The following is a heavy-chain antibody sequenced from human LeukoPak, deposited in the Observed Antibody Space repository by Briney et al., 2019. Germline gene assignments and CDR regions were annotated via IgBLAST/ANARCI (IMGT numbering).Heavy chain of an antibody. CDR3: ARDLWNYEIDY. J-gene: IGHJ4*02. CDR1: GGSVSSGSYY. D-gene: IGHD1-7*01. CDR2: IYYGGST. V-gene: IGHV4-61*01. Sequence: SETLSLTCTVSGGSVSSGSYYWSWIRQPPGKGLEWIGYIYYGGSTNYNPSLKSRVTISVDTSKNQFSLKLSSVTAADTAVYYCARDLWNYEIDYWGQGTLVTVSS.